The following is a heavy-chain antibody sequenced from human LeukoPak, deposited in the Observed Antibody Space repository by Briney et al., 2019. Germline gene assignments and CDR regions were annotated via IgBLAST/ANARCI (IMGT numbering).Heavy chain of an antibody. V-gene: IGHV3-7*01. J-gene: IGHJ6*02. CDR3: ALVYSGSFYYYYGMDV. D-gene: IGHD1-26*01. CDR2: IKQDGSEK. CDR1: GFTFSSYW. Sequence: GGSLRLSCAASGFTFSSYWMSWVRQAPGKGLEWVANIKQDGSEKYYVDSAKGRFTISRDNAKNSLYLQMNSLRAEDTAVYYCALVYSGSFYYYYGMDVWGQGTTVTVSS.